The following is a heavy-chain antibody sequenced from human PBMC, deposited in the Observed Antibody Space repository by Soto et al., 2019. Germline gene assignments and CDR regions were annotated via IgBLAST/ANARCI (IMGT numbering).Heavy chain of an antibody. Sequence: GGSLRLSCAASGFTFSSYAMHWVRQAPGKGLEWVAVISYDGSNKYYADSVKGRFTISRDNSKNTLYLQMNSLRAEDTAVYYCARDPGGPGYFDYWGQGTLVTVSS. D-gene: IGHD3-10*01. CDR1: GFTFSSYA. CDR3: ARDPGGPGYFDY. V-gene: IGHV3-30-3*01. J-gene: IGHJ4*02. CDR2: ISYDGSNK.